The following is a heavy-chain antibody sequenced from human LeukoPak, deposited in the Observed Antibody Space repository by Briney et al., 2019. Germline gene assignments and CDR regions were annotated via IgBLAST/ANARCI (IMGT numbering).Heavy chain of an antibody. D-gene: IGHD3-22*01. CDR1: GGSISSGDYY. CDR3: ARRDYYDSSGYSI. CDR2: IYYSGST. J-gene: IGHJ4*02. V-gene: IGHV4-30-4*01. Sequence: SQTLSLTCTVSGGSISSGDYYWSWIRQPPGKGLEWIGYIYYSGSTYYNPSLKSRVTISVDTSKNQFSLKLSSVTAADTAVYYYARRDYYDSSGYSIWGQGTLVTVSS.